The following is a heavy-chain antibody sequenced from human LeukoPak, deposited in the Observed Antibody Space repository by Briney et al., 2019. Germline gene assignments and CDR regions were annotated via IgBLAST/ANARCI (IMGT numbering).Heavy chain of an antibody. CDR2: MYQSGST. Sequence: PSETLSLTCAVSPGSIDSGGYSWSWIRQPPGKGLEWIGHMYQSGSTYYNPSLKSRVTISIDRSKNQFTLKLNSVIAEDTAVYYCARLSQWYPLPIYDYGDQDAFDIWGQGTMVTVSS. V-gene: IGHV4-30-2*01. CDR3: ARLSQWYPLPIYDYGDQDAFDI. J-gene: IGHJ3*02. D-gene: IGHD4-17*01. CDR1: PGSIDSGGYS.